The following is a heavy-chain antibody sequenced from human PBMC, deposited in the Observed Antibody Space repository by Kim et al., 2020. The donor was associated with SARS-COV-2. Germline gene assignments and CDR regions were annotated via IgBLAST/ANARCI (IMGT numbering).Heavy chain of an antibody. J-gene: IGHJ4*02. D-gene: IGHD3-9*01. Sequence: GGSLRLSCAASGFTFSSYSMNWVRQAPGKGLEWVSSISSSSSYIYYADSVKGRFNISRDNAKNSLYLQMNSLRAEDTAVYYCARDLGYFDWLLSTFDYWGQGTLVTVSS. CDR2: ISSSSSYI. CDR3: ARDLGYFDWLLSTFDY. V-gene: IGHV3-21*04. CDR1: GFTFSSYS.